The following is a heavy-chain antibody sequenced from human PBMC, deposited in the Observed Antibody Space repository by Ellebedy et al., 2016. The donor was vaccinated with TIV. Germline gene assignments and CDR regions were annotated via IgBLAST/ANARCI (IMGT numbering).Heavy chain of an antibody. J-gene: IGHJ6*02. CDR1: GFIFNNYN. Sequence: GESLKISRAASGFIFNNYNLHWVRQAPGKGLEWVAIAHNDETYKFYADSVKGRFNVSRDNSGNTAYLHMSSLRVEDTAVYYCAKDLGFAMDVWGQGTTVTVSS. V-gene: IGHV3-30*02. CDR3: AKDLGFAMDV. CDR2: AHNDETYK. D-gene: IGHD7-27*01.